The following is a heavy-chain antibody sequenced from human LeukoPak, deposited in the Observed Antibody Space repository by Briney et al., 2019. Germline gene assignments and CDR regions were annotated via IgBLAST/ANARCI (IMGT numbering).Heavy chain of an antibody. CDR3: ATAMVWGYCSSTSCYTSDY. D-gene: IGHD2-2*02. J-gene: IGHJ4*02. CDR2: FDPEGGET. Sequence: GASVKVSCKVSGYTLTELSMHWVRQAPGKGLEWMGGFDPEGGETIYAQKFQGRVTMTEDTSTDTAYMELSSLRSEDTAVYYCATAMVWGYCSSTSCYTSDYWGQGTLVTVSS. V-gene: IGHV1-24*01. CDR1: GYTLTELS.